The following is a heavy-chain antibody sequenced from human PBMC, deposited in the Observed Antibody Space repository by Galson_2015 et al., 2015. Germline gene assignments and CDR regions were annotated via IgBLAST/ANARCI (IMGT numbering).Heavy chain of an antibody. V-gene: IGHV3-30-3*02. CDR1: GFTFSSYA. D-gene: IGHD6-13*01. CDR3: AKHGGAAAAGRSYYYGMDV. Sequence: SLRLSCAASGFTFSSYAMHWVRQAPGKGLEWVAVISYDGSNKYYADSVKGRFTISRDNSKNTLYLQMNSLRAEDTAVYYCAKHGGAAAAGRSYYYGMDVWGQGTTVTVSS. CDR2: ISYDGSNK. J-gene: IGHJ6*02.